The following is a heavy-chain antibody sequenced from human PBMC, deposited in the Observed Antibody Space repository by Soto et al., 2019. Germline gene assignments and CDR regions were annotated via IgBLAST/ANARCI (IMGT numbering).Heavy chain of an antibody. D-gene: IGHD3-3*01. CDR2: ISSSSSYI. CDR1: GFTFSSYS. Sequence: GGSLRLSCAASGFTFSSYSMNWVRQAPGKGLEWVSSISSSSSYIYYADSVKGRFTISRDNAKNSLYLQMNSLRAEDTAVYYCARASASYYDFWSGYFRSLEWYFDLWGRGTLVTVSS. CDR3: ARASASYYDFWSGYFRSLEWYFDL. V-gene: IGHV3-21*01. J-gene: IGHJ2*01.